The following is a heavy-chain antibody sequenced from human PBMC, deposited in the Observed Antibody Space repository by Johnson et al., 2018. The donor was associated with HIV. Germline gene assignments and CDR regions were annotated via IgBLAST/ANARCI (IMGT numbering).Heavy chain of an antibody. J-gene: IGHJ3*02. CDR3: ARVLAGTYYFDSSGYYNAFDI. D-gene: IGHD3-22*01. Sequence: VQLVESGGGVVRPGGSLRLSCATSGFTFDDYGMSWVRQAPGKGLEWVSGINWNGGSTGYADSVKGRFTISRDNAKNSLYLQMNSLRAEDTALYYCARVLAGTYYFDSSGYYNAFDIWGQGTMVIVSS. V-gene: IGHV3-20*04. CDR2: INWNGGST. CDR1: GFTFDDYG.